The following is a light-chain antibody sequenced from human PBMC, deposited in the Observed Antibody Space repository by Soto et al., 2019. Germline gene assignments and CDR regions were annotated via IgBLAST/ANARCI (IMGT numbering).Light chain of an antibody. Sequence: EIVLTQSPGTLSLSPGERATLSCRASQSVTKNNLNWYQQKPGQAPRLLIYCASIRATGIPDRFSGSGSEKHFPLPISRPEPEDVALYYCQQYGSSAPITFGQGTRLEIK. V-gene: IGKV3-20*01. CDR1: QSVTKNN. CDR3: QQYGSSAPIT. CDR2: CAS. J-gene: IGKJ5*01.